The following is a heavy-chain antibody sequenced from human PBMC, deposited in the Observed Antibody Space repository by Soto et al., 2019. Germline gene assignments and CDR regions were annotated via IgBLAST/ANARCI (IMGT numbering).Heavy chain of an antibody. CDR1: GYTFATYP. CDR3: ARDRVEAALGTFDQ. CDR2: ISTYNGKT. D-gene: IGHD6-13*01. V-gene: IGHV1-18*01. Sequence: ASVKVSCKTSGYTFATYPISWVRQAPGQGLEWVGWISTYNGKTKYGQKFQGRVTIITDTSTSTAYMDLRNLRSDDTAVYYCARDRVEAALGTFDQWGQGALVTVSS. J-gene: IGHJ4*02.